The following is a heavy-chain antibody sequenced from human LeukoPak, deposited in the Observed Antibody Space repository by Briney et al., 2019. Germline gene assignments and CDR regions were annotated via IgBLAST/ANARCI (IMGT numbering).Heavy chain of an antibody. CDR3: ARGWGGSGTRYYYMDV. CDR2: ISGSGDST. D-gene: IGHD3-10*01. Sequence: GGSLRLSCAASGFTFSNYAMRWVRQAPGKGLEWVSGISGSGDSTYYADSVKGRFTISRDNSKNTLYLQMNSLRAEDTAVYYCARGWGGSGTRYYYMDVWGKGTTVTISS. CDR1: GFTFSNYA. J-gene: IGHJ6*03. V-gene: IGHV3-23*01.